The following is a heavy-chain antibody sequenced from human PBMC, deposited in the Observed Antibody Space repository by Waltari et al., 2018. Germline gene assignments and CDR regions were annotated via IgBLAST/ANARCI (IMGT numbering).Heavy chain of an antibody. Sequence: EVQLVESGGGLVKPGGSLRLSGVAPVSSFTAYTMNWVRHTPEKGLEWVSSIGSSSTYTYYADSVKGRFTISRDNAANSLHLEMNALRPEDTAVYYCASHLEDFYYYMDVWGKGTTVTVSS. J-gene: IGHJ6*03. CDR2: IGSSSTYT. V-gene: IGHV3-21*06. CDR1: VSSFTAYT. CDR3: ASHLEDFYYYMDV.